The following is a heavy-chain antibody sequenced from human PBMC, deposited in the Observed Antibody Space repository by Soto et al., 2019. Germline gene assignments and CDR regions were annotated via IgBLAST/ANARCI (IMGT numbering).Heavy chain of an antibody. J-gene: IGHJ4*02. Sequence: SETLSLTCAVYGGSVSSGVHYWSWIRQPPGKGLEWIGYVYYTGSTYYNPSLESRVTISLDTSKNQFSPKMKSVTASDAAVYYCATESSGSSPLHFDFWGQGALVTVSS. CDR2: VYYTGST. CDR3: ATESSGSSPLHFDF. CDR1: GGSVSSGVHY. V-gene: IGHV4-30-4*01. D-gene: IGHD6-19*01.